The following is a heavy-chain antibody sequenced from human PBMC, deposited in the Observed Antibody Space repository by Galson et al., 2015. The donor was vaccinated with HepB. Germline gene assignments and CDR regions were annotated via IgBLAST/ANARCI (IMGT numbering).Heavy chain of an antibody. CDR3: ARDLDYGGVYGSTWYFDC. V-gene: IGHV1-2*06. Sequence: SVKVSCKASGYTFTGYHIHWVRQAPGQGLEWMGHVDPNNGVTNYAQKFHGRITVTRDTSINTVYMELNSLISDDTAVYYCARDLDYGGVYGSTWYFDCWGQGTLVTVSS. CDR2: VDPNNGVT. J-gene: IGHJ4*02. D-gene: IGHD4-23*01. CDR1: GYTFTGYH.